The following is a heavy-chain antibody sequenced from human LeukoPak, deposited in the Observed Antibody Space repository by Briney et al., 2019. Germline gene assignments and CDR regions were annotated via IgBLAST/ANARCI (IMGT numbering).Heavy chain of an antibody. D-gene: IGHD6-13*01. CDR1: GFTFSSYD. V-gene: IGHV3-33*01. CDR3: AAAAVILPAYYYYGMDV. CDR2: IWYDGSNK. J-gene: IGHJ6*02. Sequence: GGSLRLSCAASGFTFSSYDMHWVRQAPGKGLEWVAVIWYDGSNKYYADSVKGRFTISRDNSKNTLYLQMNSLRAEDTAVYYCAAAAVILPAYYYYGMDVWGQGTTVTVSS.